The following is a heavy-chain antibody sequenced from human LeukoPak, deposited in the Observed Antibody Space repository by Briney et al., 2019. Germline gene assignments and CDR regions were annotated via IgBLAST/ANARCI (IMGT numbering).Heavy chain of an antibody. D-gene: IGHD5-24*01. CDR2: ISGSGVST. V-gene: IGHV3-23*01. CDR1: GFTFSSYA. CDR3: AKRGDGYNTYYFDY. Sequence: PGGSLRLSCVASGFTFSSYAMNWVRQAPGKGLEWVSGISGSGVSTYYADSVKGRFTISRDNSKNTLYLQMNSLRAGDTAVYYCAKRGDGYNTYYFDYWGQGTLVTVSS. J-gene: IGHJ4*02.